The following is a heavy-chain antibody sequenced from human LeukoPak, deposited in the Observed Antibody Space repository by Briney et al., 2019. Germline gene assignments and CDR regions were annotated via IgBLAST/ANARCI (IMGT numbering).Heavy chain of an antibody. CDR2: ISGSGDRT. Sequence: GGSLRLSCIASGFTFSNYGMSWVRQAPGKGLEWVSIISGSGDRTLHADSVKGRFTVSRDNSKNTVYLQMNSLRAEDTAVYYCARGGSGWSYYYYYAMDVWGQGTTVTVSS. CDR1: GFTFSNYG. V-gene: IGHV3-23*01. CDR3: ARGGSGWSYYYYYAMDV. J-gene: IGHJ6*02. D-gene: IGHD6-19*01.